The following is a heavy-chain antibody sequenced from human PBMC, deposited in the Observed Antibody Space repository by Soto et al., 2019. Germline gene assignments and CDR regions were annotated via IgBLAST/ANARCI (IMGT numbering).Heavy chain of an antibody. CDR1: GFTVSSNY. J-gene: IGHJ3*02. V-gene: IGHV3-53*04. CDR2: IYSGGST. Sequence: PGGSLRLSCAASGFTVSSNYMSWVRQAPGKGLEWVSVIYSGGSTYYADSVKGRFTISRHNSKNTLYLQMNSLRAEDTAVYYCARDGIYGSGSYYNIQGAFDIWGQGTMVTVSS. CDR3: ARDGIYGSGSYYNIQGAFDI. D-gene: IGHD3-10*01.